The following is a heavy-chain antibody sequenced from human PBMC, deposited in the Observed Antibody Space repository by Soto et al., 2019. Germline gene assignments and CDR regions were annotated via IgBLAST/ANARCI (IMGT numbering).Heavy chain of an antibody. J-gene: IGHJ5*02. V-gene: IGHV1-8*02. D-gene: IGHD6-13*01. Sequence: PVKVSCKASGYAFVNIDRSWVRQAVGQGLEWLGWMNPGSGKTGYASKFQGRVAMTRDASTGTSHLELSSLTSDDTAVYYCARMASAGTLNWFDPLGQGTLVTVSS. CDR2: MNPGSGKT. CDR1: GYAFVNID. CDR3: ARMASAGTLNWFDP.